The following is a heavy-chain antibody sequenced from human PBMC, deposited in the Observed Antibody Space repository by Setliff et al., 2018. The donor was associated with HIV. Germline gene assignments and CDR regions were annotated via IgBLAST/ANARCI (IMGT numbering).Heavy chain of an antibody. D-gene: IGHD3-10*01. CDR3: ARDGWELDRGRADYFDY. J-gene: IGHJ4*02. V-gene: IGHV1-3*01. CDR1: GYTFTSFA. CDR2: INAGNGDT. Sequence: ASVKGSCKASGYTFTSFAIHWVRQAPGHGLEWMGWINAGNGDTEYSQKFQGRVTIDRDTSATTAYMELRSLRSEDTAVYYCARDGWELDRGRADYFDYWGQGALVTVSS.